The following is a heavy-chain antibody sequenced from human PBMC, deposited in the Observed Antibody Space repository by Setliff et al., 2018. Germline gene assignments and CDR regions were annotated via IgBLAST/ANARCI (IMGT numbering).Heavy chain of an antibody. Sequence: GGSLRLSCAAAGFTFSSHWMHWVRQAPGKRLMGVSRIHNDGSNTTYEDSVKGRFTISRYNAKNTLYLQINSMRAEDTAVYYWARAHSSTLSVHDYWGQGTLVTVSS. V-gene: IGHV3-74*01. CDR2: IHNDGSNT. J-gene: IGHJ4*02. CDR3: ARAHSSTLSVHDY. D-gene: IGHD2-2*01. CDR1: GFTFSSHW.